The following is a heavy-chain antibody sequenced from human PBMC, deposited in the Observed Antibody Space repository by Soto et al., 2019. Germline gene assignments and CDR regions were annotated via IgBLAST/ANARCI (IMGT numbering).Heavy chain of an antibody. D-gene: IGHD5-12*01. J-gene: IGHJ4*02. Sequence: QVQLVESGGGVVQPGRSLRLSCVASGFTFRSHAMHWVLQAPGKGLEWVAVVWYDGSKKYYADSVKGRFTVARDDSKNTLYLQMNSLRVEDTAVYYWARDPGYSNYDWDYWGQGTLVTVSP. CDR2: VWYDGSKK. V-gene: IGHV3-33*01. CDR1: GFTFRSHA. CDR3: ARDPGYSNYDWDY.